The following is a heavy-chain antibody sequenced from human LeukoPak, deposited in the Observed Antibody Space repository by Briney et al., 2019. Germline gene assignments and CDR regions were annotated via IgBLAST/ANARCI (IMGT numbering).Heavy chain of an antibody. Sequence: SETLSLTCTVSGGSISSYYWSWIRQPPGKGLEWIGYIYYSGSTKYKPSLKSRVTISVDTSTNQFSLKMSSVTAADTAVYYCARGRFLDAFDIWGQGTMVTVSS. V-gene: IGHV4-59*01. CDR3: ARGRFLDAFDI. CDR1: GGSISSYY. D-gene: IGHD3-3*01. CDR2: IYYSGST. J-gene: IGHJ3*02.